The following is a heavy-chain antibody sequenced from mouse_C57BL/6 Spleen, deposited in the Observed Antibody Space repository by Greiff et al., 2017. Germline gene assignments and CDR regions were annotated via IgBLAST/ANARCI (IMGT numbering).Heavy chain of an antibody. J-gene: IGHJ2*01. CDR3: ARYYYGRAYYFDY. V-gene: IGHV1-42*01. CDR2: INPSTGGT. Sequence: VQLQQSGPELVKPGASVKISCKASGYSFTGYYMNWVKQSPEKSLEWIGEINPSTGGTTYNQKFKAKATLTVDKSSSTAYMQRKSLTSEDSAVYYCARYYYGRAYYFDYWGQGTTLTVSS. CDR1: GYSFTGYY. D-gene: IGHD1-1*01.